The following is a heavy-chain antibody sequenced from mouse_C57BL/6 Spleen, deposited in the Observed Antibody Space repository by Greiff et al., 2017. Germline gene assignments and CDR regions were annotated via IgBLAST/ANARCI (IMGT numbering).Heavy chain of an antibody. CDR3: ARSGYDYVIDY. V-gene: IGHV1-55*01. CDR2: IYPGSGST. CDR1: GYTFTSYW. J-gene: IGHJ2*01. Sequence: QVQLQQPGAELVKPGASVKMSCKASGYTFTSYWITWVKQRPGQGLEWIGDIYPGSGSTNYHEKLKSQATLTVDTSSSTAYMQLSSLTSEDAAVYYCARSGYDYVIDYWGQGTTLTVSS. D-gene: IGHD2-4*01.